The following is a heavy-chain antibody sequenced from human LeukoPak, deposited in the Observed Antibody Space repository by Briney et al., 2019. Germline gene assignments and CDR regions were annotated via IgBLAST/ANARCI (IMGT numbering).Heavy chain of an antibody. CDR1: GYTLTGYY. V-gene: IGHV1-2*04. Sequence: VASVKVSCQGSGYTLTGYYMHLGRQAPGQGAEWVGWINPNSGGTNYAQKFQGWVTMTRDTSISTAYMELSRLRSDDTAVYYCARDRDSGSYYYIDYWGQGTLVTVSS. CDR3: ARDRDSGSYYYIDY. D-gene: IGHD1-26*01. J-gene: IGHJ4*02. CDR2: INPNSGGT.